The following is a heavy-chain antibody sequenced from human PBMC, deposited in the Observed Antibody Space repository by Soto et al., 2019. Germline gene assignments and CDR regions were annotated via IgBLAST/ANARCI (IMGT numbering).Heavy chain of an antibody. CDR1: GFTFSDSG. D-gene: IGHD2-8*02. CDR3: ARWVGGAMYDTGGKYDS. V-gene: IGHV3-30*03. CDR2: VSNDGNRK. J-gene: IGHJ5*01. Sequence: QVQLVESGGGVVQPGRSLRLTCAASGFTFSDSGMHWVRQAPGKGLEWVALVSNDGNRKYYADSVTGRFTNSRDNSENTLYMQTTRLSAADTAVYYCARWVGGAMYDTGGKYDSWGQRTLVTVS.